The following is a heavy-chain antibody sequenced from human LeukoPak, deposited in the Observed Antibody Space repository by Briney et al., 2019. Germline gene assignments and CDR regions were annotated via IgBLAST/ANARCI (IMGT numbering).Heavy chain of an antibody. CDR1: GFTFSSYA. CDR2: ISGSGGST. V-gene: IGHV3-23*01. Sequence: PGGSLRLSCAASGFTFSSYAMSWVRQAPGKGLEWVSAISGSGGSTYYADSVKGRFTISRDNSKNTLYLQMNSLRAEDTAVYYCAKDGYRIVGATCDYWGQGTLVTVSS. CDR3: AKDGYRIVGATCDY. J-gene: IGHJ4*02. D-gene: IGHD1-26*01.